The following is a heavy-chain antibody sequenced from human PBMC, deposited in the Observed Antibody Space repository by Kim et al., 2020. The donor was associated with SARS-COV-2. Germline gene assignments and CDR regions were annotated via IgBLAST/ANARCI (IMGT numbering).Heavy chain of an antibody. CDR1: GYSFTSYW. CDR2: IYPGDSDT. V-gene: IGHV5-51*01. Sequence: GESLKIPCKGSGYSFTSYWIGWVRQMPGKGLEWMGIIYPGDSDTRYSPSFQGQVTISADKSISTAYLQWSSLKASDTAMYYCARCLCSGGSCYSYYYYGMDVWGQGTTVTVSS. D-gene: IGHD2-15*01. CDR3: ARCLCSGGSCYSYYYYGMDV. J-gene: IGHJ6*02.